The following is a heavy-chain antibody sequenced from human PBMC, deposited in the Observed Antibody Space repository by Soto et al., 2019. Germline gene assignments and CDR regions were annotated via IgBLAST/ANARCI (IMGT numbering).Heavy chain of an antibody. J-gene: IGHJ3*02. D-gene: IGHD6-19*01. CDR2: IYYSGST. CDR3: ARGPRYSSGWYPTGWAFDI. CDR1: GGSISSYY. Sequence: PSETLSLTCTVPGGSISSYYWGWIRQTPGKGLEWIGYIYYSGSTTYNPSLKSRVTISVATSKNQFSLKLTSVTAADTAVYYCARGPRYSSGWYPTGWAFDIWGQRTMVTVSS. V-gene: IGHV4-59*08.